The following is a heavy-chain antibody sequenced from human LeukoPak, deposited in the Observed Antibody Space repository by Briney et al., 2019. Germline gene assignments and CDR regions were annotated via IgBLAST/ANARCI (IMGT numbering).Heavy chain of an antibody. CDR2: INNDGSST. CDR3: VIGGTYGSGS. V-gene: IGHV3-74*01. CDR1: GFTFATTW. J-gene: IGHJ4*02. D-gene: IGHD3-10*01. Sequence: GGSLRLSCAASGFTFATTWMHWVRQAPGKGLVWVSLINNDGSSTNYADSVKGRSTISRDNAKNTLYLQMKSLRAEDTAVYYCVIGGTYGSGSWGQGTLVTVSS.